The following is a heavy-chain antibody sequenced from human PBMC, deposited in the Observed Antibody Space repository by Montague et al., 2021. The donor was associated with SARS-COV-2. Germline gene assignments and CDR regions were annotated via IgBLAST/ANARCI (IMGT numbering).Heavy chain of an antibody. CDR2: INHGGST. CDR1: GGSFSGYS. Sequence: SETLSLTCAVYGGSFSGYSWNWIRQPPGKGLEWFGEINHGGSTNYNPSLKSRVTMSVDTSKNQFSLKLSSVTAADTAVYYCARGARQGYGFRLGSFDYWGQGTLVTVSS. J-gene: IGHJ4*02. D-gene: IGHD3-10*01. V-gene: IGHV4-34*01. CDR3: ARGARQGYGFRLGSFDY.